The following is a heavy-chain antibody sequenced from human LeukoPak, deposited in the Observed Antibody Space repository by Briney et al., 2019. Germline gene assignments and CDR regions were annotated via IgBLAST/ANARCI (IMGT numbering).Heavy chain of an antibody. CDR3: ARGLYDSSGNRDWFDP. D-gene: IGHD3-22*01. Sequence: SSETLSLTCTVSGGSTSSFYWNWIRQPPGKGLEWIGYISYSGSTNYNPSLKGRVTISVDTSKNQFSLKLSSVTAADTAVYYCARGLYDSSGNRDWFDPWGQGTLVTVSS. CDR2: ISYSGST. V-gene: IGHV4-59*12. CDR1: GGSTSSFY. J-gene: IGHJ5*02.